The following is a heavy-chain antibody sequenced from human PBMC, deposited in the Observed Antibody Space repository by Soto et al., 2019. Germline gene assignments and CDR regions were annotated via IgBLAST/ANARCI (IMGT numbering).Heavy chain of an antibody. D-gene: IGHD3-3*01. J-gene: IGHJ4*02. CDR1: GFTFSSYA. V-gene: IGHV3-23*01. CDR3: AREMQYYDFWSGDYTGYYFDY. Sequence: GGSLRLSCAASGFTFSSYAMSWVRQAPGKGLEWVSAISGSGGSTYYADSVKGRFTISRDNSKNTLYLQMDSLRAEDTAVYYGAREMQYYDFWSGDYTGYYFDYWGQGTLVTVSS. CDR2: ISGSGGST.